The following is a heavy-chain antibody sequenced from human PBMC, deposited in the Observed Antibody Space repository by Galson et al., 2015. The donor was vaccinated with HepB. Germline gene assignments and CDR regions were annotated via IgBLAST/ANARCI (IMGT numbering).Heavy chain of an antibody. J-gene: IGHJ4*02. D-gene: IGHD3-22*01. V-gene: IGHV1-2*06. CDR3: ARLKGSGHWPFDY. CDR1: GYPFTAYY. Sequence: SVKVSCKASGYPFTAYYLHWVRQAPGQGLEWMGRINPDSGDTKYAQKFQGRVTMTRDTSIGPAYMELSRLTSDDTAVYYCARLKGSGHWPFDYWGQGTLVTVSS. CDR2: INPDSGDT.